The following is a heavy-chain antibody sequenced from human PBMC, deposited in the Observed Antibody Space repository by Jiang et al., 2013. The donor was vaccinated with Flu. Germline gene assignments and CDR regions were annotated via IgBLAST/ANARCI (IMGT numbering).Heavy chain of an antibody. V-gene: IGHV1-46*01. J-gene: IGHJ5*02. Sequence: GLEWMGIINPSGGSTTYAQKFQGRVTMTGDPSTSTIYMELRSLRSEDTAVYYCARDLGFPGYCSSTSCPENWFDPWGQGTLVIVSS. D-gene: IGHD2-2*01. CDR3: ARDLGFPGYCSSTSCPENWFDP. CDR2: INPSGGST.